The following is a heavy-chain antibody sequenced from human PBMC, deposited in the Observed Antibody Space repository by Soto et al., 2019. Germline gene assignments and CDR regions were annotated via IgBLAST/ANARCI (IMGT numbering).Heavy chain of an antibody. J-gene: IGHJ3*02. CDR1: GGSISSSSYY. CDR3: ATRKPGYCISTSCYPPDAFDI. CDR2: IYYSGST. V-gene: IGHV4-39*01. D-gene: IGHD2-2*01. Sequence: QLQLQESGPGLVKPSETLSLTCTVSGGSISSSSYYWGWIRQPPGKGLEWIGSIYYSGSTYYNPSLKSRVTISVDTSKNQFSLKLSSVTAADTAVYYCATRKPGYCISTSCYPPDAFDIWGQGTMVTVSS.